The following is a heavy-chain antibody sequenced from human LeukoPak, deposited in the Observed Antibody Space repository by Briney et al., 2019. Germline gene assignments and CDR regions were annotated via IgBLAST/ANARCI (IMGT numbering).Heavy chain of an antibody. CDR3: ARHGSSSWPVDY. V-gene: IGHV5-51*01. D-gene: IGHD6-13*01. CDR1: GYKFNAYW. Sequence: GESLKISCKGSGYKFNAYWIAWVRQMPGKGLEWMGIIYPDDSDTRYSPSFQGQVTISADKSISTTYFQWSSLKASDTAMYYCARHGSSSWPVDYWGQGTLVTVSS. J-gene: IGHJ4*02. CDR2: IYPDDSDT.